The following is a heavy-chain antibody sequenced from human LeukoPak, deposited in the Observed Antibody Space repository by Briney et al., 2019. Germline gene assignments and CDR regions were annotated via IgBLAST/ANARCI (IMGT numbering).Heavy chain of an antibody. CDR2: IYYSGST. CDR3: ARFWDYVWGPSLKSGTSFWFDP. D-gene: IGHD3-16*01. J-gene: IGHJ5*02. CDR1: GGSISSYY. Sequence: SETLSLTCTVSGGSISSYYWSWIRQPPGKGLEWIGYIYYSGSTNYNPSLKSRVTISVDTSKNQFSLKLSSVTAADTAVYYCARFWDYVWGPSLKSGTSFWFDPWGQGTLVTVSS. V-gene: IGHV4-59*12.